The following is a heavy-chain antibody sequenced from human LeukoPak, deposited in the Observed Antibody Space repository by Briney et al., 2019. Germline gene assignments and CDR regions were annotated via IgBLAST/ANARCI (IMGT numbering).Heavy chain of an antibody. Sequence: GGSLRLSCAASGFTFSSYWMSWVRQAPGKGLEWVANIKQDGSEKYYVDSVKGRFTISGDNAKNSLYLQMNSLRAEDTAVYYCARDHGSGSYYPDAFDIWGQGTMVTVSS. D-gene: IGHD3-10*01. V-gene: IGHV3-7*01. CDR3: ARDHGSGSYYPDAFDI. J-gene: IGHJ3*02. CDR2: IKQDGSEK. CDR1: GFTFSSYW.